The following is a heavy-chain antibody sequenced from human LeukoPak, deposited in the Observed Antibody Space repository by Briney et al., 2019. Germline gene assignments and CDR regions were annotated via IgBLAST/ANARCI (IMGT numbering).Heavy chain of an antibody. J-gene: IGHJ5*02. CDR1: GYTFTGYC. D-gene: IGHD2-2*01. V-gene: IGHV1-2*02. Sequence: GASVKVSCKASGYTFTGYCMHWVRQAPGQGLEWMGGINPNSGSTNYAQKFQGRVTMTSDTSISTAYMELSRLRSDDTAVYYWARVGVAVVVRAAMYNWFDPWGQGTLVTVSS. CDR2: INPNSGST. CDR3: ARVGVAVVVRAAMYNWFDP.